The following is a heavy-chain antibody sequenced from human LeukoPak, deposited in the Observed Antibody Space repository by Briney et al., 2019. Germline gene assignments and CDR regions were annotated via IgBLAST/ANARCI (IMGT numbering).Heavy chain of an antibody. CDR3: AGSGRGEDDY. CDR2: IYPNDSDT. Sequence: TGESLKISCKGSGYTFSRYWIGWVRQMPGKGLEWMGIIYPNDSDTRYSPSFQGQVTFSVDRSISTAYLQWSSLRASDTAMYYCAGSGRGEDDYWGQGTLVTVSS. J-gene: IGHJ4*02. D-gene: IGHD7-27*01. V-gene: IGHV5-51*01. CDR1: GYTFSRYW.